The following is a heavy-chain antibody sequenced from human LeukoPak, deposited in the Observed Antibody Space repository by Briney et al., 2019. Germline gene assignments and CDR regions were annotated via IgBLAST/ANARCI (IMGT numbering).Heavy chain of an antibody. J-gene: IGHJ4*02. CDR2: MNHSGST. D-gene: IGHD3-22*01. V-gene: IGHV4-34*01. CDR1: GYSISSGYY. CDR3: ARTTTYYDSSGYYNSHDY. Sequence: SETLSLTCAVSGYSISSGYYWSWIRQPPGKGLEWIGEMNHSGSTNYNPSLKSRVAISEDTSKNQFSLKLRSVTAADTAMYYCARTTTYYDSSGYYNSHDYWGQGTLVTVSS.